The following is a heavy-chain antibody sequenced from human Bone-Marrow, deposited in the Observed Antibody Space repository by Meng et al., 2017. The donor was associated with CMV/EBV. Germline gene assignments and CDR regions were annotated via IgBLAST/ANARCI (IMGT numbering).Heavy chain of an antibody. J-gene: IGHJ5*02. Sequence: GESLKISCAASGFTFSTYEMNWVRQAPGKGLEWVAVISYDGSNKYYADSVKGRFTISRDNSKNTLYLQMNSLRAEDTAVYYCARRLLRSPGGFDPWGQGTLVTVSS. CDR2: ISYDGSNK. V-gene: IGHV3-30*04. CDR3: ARRLLRSPGGFDP. CDR1: GFTFSTYE. D-gene: IGHD3-3*01.